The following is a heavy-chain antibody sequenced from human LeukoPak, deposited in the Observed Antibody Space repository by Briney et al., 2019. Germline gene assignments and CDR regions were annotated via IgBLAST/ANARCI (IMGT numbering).Heavy chain of an antibody. CDR2: IRYDGNNK. D-gene: IGHD3-22*01. CDR3: VPTSMGSGYSGY. CDR1: VFTFSSYG. J-gene: IGHJ4*02. Sequence: PGGSLRLSFAAPVFTFSSYGMHSVRQAPGKGLEWVAFIRYDGNNKYYADSVKGRFTISIDNSKSTLYLQMNRLRAEDTAVYYCVPTSMGSGYSGYWGQGTLVTVSS. V-gene: IGHV3-30*02.